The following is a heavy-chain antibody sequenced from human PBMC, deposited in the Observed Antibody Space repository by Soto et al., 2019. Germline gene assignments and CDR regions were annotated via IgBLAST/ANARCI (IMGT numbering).Heavy chain of an antibody. CDR3: ARGGYDCYSPPCYYYGMDV. J-gene: IGHJ6*02. CDR1: GYTFTSYY. V-gene: IGHV1-46*01. D-gene: IGHD2-21*02. Sequence: ASVKVSCKASGYTFTSYYMHWVRQAPGQGLEWMGIINPSGGSTSYAQKFQGRVTMTRDTSTSTVYMELSSLRSADTAVYYCARGGYDCYSPPCYYYGMDVWGQGTTVTVSS. CDR2: INPSGGST.